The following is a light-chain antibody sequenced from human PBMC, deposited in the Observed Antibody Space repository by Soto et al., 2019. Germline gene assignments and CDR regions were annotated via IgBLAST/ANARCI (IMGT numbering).Light chain of an antibody. CDR1: SSDVGNYKY. Sequence: QSALTQSPSASGSPGQSVTISCTGTSSDVGNYKYVSWYQQHPGKAPKLMIYEVSKRPSGVPDRFSGSKSGNTASLTVSGLQVEDEADYYCSSYAGSNLWAFGRGTKLTVL. CDR2: EVS. J-gene: IGLJ3*02. V-gene: IGLV2-8*01. CDR3: SSYAGSNLWA.